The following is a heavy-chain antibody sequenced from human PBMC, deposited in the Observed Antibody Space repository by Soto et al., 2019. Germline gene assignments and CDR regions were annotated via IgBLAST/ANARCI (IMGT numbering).Heavy chain of an antibody. J-gene: IGHJ4*02. CDR3: ARDPLSDYIWGSYILYFDY. CDR2: ISAYNGNT. D-gene: IGHD3-16*01. CDR1: GYTFTSYG. V-gene: IGHV1-18*01. Sequence: QVQLVQSGAEVKKPGASVKVSCEASGYTFTSYGISWVRQAPGQGLEWMGWISAYNGNTNYAQKLQGRVTMTTDTSTSTAYMELRSLRSDDTAVYYCARDPLSDYIWGSYILYFDYWGQGTLVTVSS.